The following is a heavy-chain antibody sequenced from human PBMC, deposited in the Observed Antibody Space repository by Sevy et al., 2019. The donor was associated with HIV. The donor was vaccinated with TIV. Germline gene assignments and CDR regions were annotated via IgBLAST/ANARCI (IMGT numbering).Heavy chain of an antibody. J-gene: IGHJ5*02. Sequence: ASVKVSCKASGYTYTSYDINWVRQATGQGLEWMGWMNPNSGNTGYAQKFQGRVTMTRNTSISTAYMELSSLRSEDTAVYYCARGRGGIVVVPAANDWFDPWGQGTLVTVSS. V-gene: IGHV1-8*01. CDR1: GYTYTSYD. CDR3: ARGRGGIVVVPAANDWFDP. D-gene: IGHD2-2*01. CDR2: MNPNSGNT.